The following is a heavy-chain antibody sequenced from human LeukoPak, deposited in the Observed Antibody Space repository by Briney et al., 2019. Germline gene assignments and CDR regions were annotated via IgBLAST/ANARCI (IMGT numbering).Heavy chain of an antibody. CDR3: AKDGGSGPLTHFDY. V-gene: IGHV3-23*01. CDR2: ISGRGGST. Sequence: PGGSLRLSCAASGFTFSSYAMRWVRQARGKGLEWVSAISGRGGSTYCGDSVKGGFTICRENEKNTVYLKMKSQRGEDTAVYYCAKDGGSGPLTHFDYWGQGTLVTVSS. CDR1: GFTFSSYA. D-gene: IGHD6-19*01. J-gene: IGHJ4*02.